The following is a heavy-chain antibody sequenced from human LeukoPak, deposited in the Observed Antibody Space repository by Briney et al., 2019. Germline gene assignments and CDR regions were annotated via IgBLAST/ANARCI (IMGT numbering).Heavy chain of an antibody. D-gene: IGHD1-7*01. Sequence: SETLSLTCTVSGDSLSTYSWSWLRQPPGKGLEYIGYIYYSGSTNYSPSLKSRVTMSVDTSKNQFSLKLNSVTAADTAVYYCMGEKNYWGTPYWGQGTLVTVSS. J-gene: IGHJ4*02. CDR1: GDSLSTYS. V-gene: IGHV4-59*08. CDR2: IYYSGST. CDR3: MGEKNYWGTPY.